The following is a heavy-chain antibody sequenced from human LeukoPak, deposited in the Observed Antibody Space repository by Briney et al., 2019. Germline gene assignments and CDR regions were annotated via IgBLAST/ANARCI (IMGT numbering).Heavy chain of an antibody. J-gene: IGHJ4*02. Sequence: SETLSLTCTVSGGSISSSSYYWGWIRQPPGKGLEWIGSIYYSGSTYYNPSLKGRVTISVDTSKNQFSLKLSSVTAADTAAYYCARRRDGYNFFDYWGQGTLVTVSS. CDR3: ARRRDGYNFFDY. CDR2: IYYSGST. D-gene: IGHD5-24*01. V-gene: IGHV4-39*01. CDR1: GGSISSSSYY.